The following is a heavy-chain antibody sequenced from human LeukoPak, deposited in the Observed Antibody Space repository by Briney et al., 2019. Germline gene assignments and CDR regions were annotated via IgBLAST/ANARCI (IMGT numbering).Heavy chain of an antibody. CDR1: GFTFSSYE. J-gene: IGHJ3*02. D-gene: IGHD3-10*01. V-gene: IGHV3-48*03. Sequence: GGSLRLSCAASGFTFSSYEMNWVRQAPGKGLEWVSYISSSGSTIYYADSVKGRFTISRDNAKNSLYLQMNSLRAEDTAVYYCATSFGRGALDIWGQGTMVTVSS. CDR2: ISSSGSTI. CDR3: ATSFGRGALDI.